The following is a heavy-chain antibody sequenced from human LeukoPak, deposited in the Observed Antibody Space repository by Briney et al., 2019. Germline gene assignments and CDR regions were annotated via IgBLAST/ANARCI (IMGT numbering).Heavy chain of an antibody. D-gene: IGHD6-19*01. Sequence: ASVKVSCKASGYTFTSYGISWVRQAPGQGLEWMGWVSAYNGNTNYAQKLQGRVTMTTDTSTSTAYMELRSLRSDDTAVYYCARGIAVAGPYYFDYWGQGTLVTVSS. CDR2: VSAYNGNT. V-gene: IGHV1-18*01. CDR1: GYTFTSYG. J-gene: IGHJ4*02. CDR3: ARGIAVAGPYYFDY.